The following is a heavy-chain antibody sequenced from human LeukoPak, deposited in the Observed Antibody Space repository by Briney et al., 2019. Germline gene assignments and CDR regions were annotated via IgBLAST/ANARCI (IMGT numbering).Heavy chain of an antibody. V-gene: IGHV3-7*01. CDR3: ASPPYRSSCHYGMDV. CDR1: GFTFSSYW. D-gene: IGHD6-13*01. CDR2: IKQDGSEK. Sequence: GGSLRLSCAASGFTFSSYWMSWVRQAPGKGLEWVANIKQDGSEKYYVDSVKGRFTISRDNAKNSLYLQMNSLRAEDTAVYYCASPPYRSSCHYGMDVWGQGTTVTVSS. J-gene: IGHJ6*02.